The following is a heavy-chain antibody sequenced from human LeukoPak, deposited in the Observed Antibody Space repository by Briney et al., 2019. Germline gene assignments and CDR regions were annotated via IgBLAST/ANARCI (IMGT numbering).Heavy chain of an antibody. Sequence: SETLSLTCTVSGASVSSYYWIWIRQPAGRGLEWIGRIDASGSTNYNPSLKSRVTMSVDSSKNQFSLKVSSVTAADTAVYYCARSFYSDTTGYYLPWFDPWGQGTLVTVSS. D-gene: IGHD3-22*01. CDR2: IDASGST. J-gene: IGHJ5*02. CDR3: ARSFYSDTTGYYLPWFDP. CDR1: GASVSSYY. V-gene: IGHV4-4*07.